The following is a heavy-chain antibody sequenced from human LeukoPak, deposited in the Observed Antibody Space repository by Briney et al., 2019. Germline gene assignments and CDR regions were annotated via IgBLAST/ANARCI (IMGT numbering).Heavy chain of an antibody. CDR2: ISGSGGST. Sequence: GGSLRLSCAASGFTFSNSAMNWVRQVPGKGPEWVSAISGSGGSTYYADSVKGRFTISRDNSKNTLYLLMNSLRAEDTAVYYCAKRNPVNYFDYWGQGTLVTVSS. V-gene: IGHV3-23*01. CDR3: AKRNPVNYFDY. D-gene: IGHD1-14*01. J-gene: IGHJ4*02. CDR1: GFTFSNSA.